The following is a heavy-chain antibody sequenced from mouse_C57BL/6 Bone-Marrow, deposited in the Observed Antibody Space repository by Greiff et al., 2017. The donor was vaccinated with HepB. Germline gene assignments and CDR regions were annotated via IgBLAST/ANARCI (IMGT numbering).Heavy chain of an antibody. D-gene: IGHD1-1*01. CDR1: GYTFTSYW. J-gene: IGHJ2*01. CDR2: IDPSDSYT. Sequence: VQLQQPGAELVMPGASVKLSCKASGYTFTSYWMHWVKQRPGQGLEWIGEIDPSDSYTNYNQKFKGKSTLTVDKSSSTAYMQLSSLTSEDSAVYYCARTSFHYYGSSYLYYFDYWGQGTTLTGSS. CDR3: ARTSFHYYGSSYLYYFDY. V-gene: IGHV1-69*01.